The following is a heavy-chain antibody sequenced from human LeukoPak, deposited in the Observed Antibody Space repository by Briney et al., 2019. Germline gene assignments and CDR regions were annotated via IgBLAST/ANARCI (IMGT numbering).Heavy chain of an antibody. CDR2: ISSSSNYI. CDR3: AAFATSNAQWANFDF. D-gene: IGHD1-1*01. J-gene: IGHJ4*02. V-gene: IGHV3-21*01. CDR1: GFIFSSYK. Sequence: GGSLRLSCAASGFIFSSYKMNWVRQTPGKGLEWVSSISSSSNYIHYADSVKGRFTISRDNAKDSLYLQVNRLRAEDTAVYYCAAFATSNAQWANFDFWGQGTLVTVSS.